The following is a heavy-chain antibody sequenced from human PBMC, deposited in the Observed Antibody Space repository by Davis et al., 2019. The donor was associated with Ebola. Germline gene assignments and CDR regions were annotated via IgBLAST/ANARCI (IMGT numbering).Heavy chain of an antibody. CDR3: ARPASMLYYYYYYGMDV. D-gene: IGHD2-8*01. Sequence: GESLKISCAASGFTFSDYYMSWIRQAPGKGLEWVSYISSSGSTIYYADSVKGRFTISRDNAKNSLYLQMNSLRAEDTAVYYCARPASMLYYYYYYGMDVWGQGTTVTVSS. J-gene: IGHJ6*02. V-gene: IGHV3-11*04. CDR2: ISSSGSTI. CDR1: GFTFSDYY.